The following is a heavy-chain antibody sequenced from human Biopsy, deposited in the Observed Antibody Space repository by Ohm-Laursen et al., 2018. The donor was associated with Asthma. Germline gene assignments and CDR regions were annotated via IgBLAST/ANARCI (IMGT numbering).Heavy chain of an antibody. CDR2: IYFSGSA. CDR3: ARARAFRHDMTGPKTCLAV. D-gene: IGHD3-9*01. CDR1: GDSIIIGGHY. V-gene: IGHV4-31*03. Sequence: TLSLTCNVSGDSIIIGGHYWSWIRQHPGKGLEWIGHIYFSGSAKYNPSLKSRVSISVDTSKNQFSLKLSSVTAADTAVYYCARARAFRHDMTGPKTCLAVWGPGTTVIV. J-gene: IGHJ6*02.